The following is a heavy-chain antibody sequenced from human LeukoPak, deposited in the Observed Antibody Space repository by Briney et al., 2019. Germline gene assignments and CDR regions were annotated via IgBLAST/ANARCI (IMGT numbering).Heavy chain of an antibody. CDR3: ARVGSGSYPPYYYGMDV. Sequence: SVKVSCKASGGTFSSYAISWVRQAPGQGLEWMGGIIPIFGTANYAQKFQGRVTITADESTSTAYMELSSLRSEDTAVYYCARVGSGSYPPYYYGMDVWGQGTTVTVSS. CDR1: GGTFSSYA. CDR2: IIPIFGTA. D-gene: IGHD1-26*01. J-gene: IGHJ6*02. V-gene: IGHV1-69*13.